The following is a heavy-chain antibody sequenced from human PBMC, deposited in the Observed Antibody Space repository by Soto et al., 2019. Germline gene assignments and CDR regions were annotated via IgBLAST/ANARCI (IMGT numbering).Heavy chain of an antibody. D-gene: IGHD1-26*01. J-gene: IGHJ4*02. CDR3: ARGRPWELYDY. CDR1: GVSISNYY. V-gene: IGHV4-59*01. Sequence: SETLSLTCTVSGVSISNYYWSWIRQPPGKGLEWIGYIYYSGSTNYNPSLKSRVTISVDTPKNQFSLRLSSMTGADTAMYYCARGRPWELYDYWGQGALVTVSS. CDR2: IYYSGST.